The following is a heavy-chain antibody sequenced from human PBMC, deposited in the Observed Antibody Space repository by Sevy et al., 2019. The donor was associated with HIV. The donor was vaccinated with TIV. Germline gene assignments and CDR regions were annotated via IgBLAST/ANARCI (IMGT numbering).Heavy chain of an antibody. V-gene: IGHV3-7*01. CDR2: IKEDGSEQ. CDR3: TKFFGTGSYVDY. J-gene: IGHJ4*02. Sequence: GGSLRLSCAASGLTFSSYWMSWVRQAPGKGLEWVANIKEDGSEQYYVDSVKGRFTVSRANAKNSLYLQMNSLRAEDTAVYYCTKFFGTGSYVDYWGQGTLVTVSS. CDR1: GLTFSSYW. D-gene: IGHD6-19*01.